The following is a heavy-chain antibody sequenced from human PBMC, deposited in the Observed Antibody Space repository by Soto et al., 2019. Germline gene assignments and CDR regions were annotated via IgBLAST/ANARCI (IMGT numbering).Heavy chain of an antibody. V-gene: IGHV3-15*01. D-gene: IGHD3-3*01. J-gene: IGHJ4*02. CDR1: GFTFSNAW. Sequence: GGSLRLSCAASGFTFSNAWMSWVRQAPGKGLEWVGRIKSKTDGGTTDYAAPVKGRFTISRDDSKNTLYLQMNSLKTEDTAVYYCTTDRYTIFGVVIIRYFDYWGQGTLVTVSS. CDR2: IKSKTDGGTT. CDR3: TTDRYTIFGVVIIRYFDY.